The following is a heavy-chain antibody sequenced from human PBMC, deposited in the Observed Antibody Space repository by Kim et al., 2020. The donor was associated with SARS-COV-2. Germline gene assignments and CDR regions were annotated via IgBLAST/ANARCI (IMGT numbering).Heavy chain of an antibody. CDR3: TTAAVAAAGNYYYYYYGMGV. CDR1: GFTFSNAW. J-gene: IGHJ6*02. V-gene: IGHV3-15*01. Sequence: GGSLRLSCAASGFTFSNAWMSWVRQAPGKGLEWVGRIKSKTDGGTTDYAAPVKGRFTISRDDSKNTLYLQMNSLKTEDTAVYYCTTAAVAAAGNYYYYYYGMGVWGQGTTVTVSS. CDR2: IKSKTDGGTT. D-gene: IGHD6-13*01.